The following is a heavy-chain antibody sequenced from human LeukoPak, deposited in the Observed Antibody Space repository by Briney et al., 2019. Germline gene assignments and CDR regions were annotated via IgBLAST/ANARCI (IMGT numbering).Heavy chain of an antibody. CDR1: GFTFSSYG. CDR3: AKDASGSLDY. J-gene: IGHJ4*02. Sequence: GGSLRLSCAASGFTFSSYGMHWVRQAPGKGLEWVAVISYDGSNKYYADSVKGRFTISRDNSKNTLYLQMNSLRAEDTAVYYCAKDASGSLDYWGQGTLVTVSS. V-gene: IGHV3-30*18. D-gene: IGHD1-26*01. CDR2: ISYDGSNK.